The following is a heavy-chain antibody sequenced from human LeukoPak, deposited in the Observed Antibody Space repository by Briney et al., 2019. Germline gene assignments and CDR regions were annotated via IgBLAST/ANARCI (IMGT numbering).Heavy chain of an antibody. D-gene: IGHD1-26*01. CDR3: ARGPSGGSFYVGDS. CDR2: TNGDGSST. J-gene: IGHJ4*02. V-gene: IGHV3-74*01. Sequence: GGSLRLSCAASGFTFSTYWMHWVRQGPGKGLVWVSRTNGDGSSTSYADSVKGRFTISRDNAKNTLYLQMNSLRAEDTAVYYCARGPSGGSFYVGDSWGQGTLVTVSS. CDR1: GFTFSTYW.